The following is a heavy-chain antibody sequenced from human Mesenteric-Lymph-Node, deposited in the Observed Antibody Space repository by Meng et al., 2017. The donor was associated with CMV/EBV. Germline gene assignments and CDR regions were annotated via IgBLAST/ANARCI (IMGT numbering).Heavy chain of an antibody. CDR1: GYSFTSYW. CDR3: ARHFPSSIAARPDY. Sequence: KVSCKGSGYSFTSYWIGWVRQMPGKGLEWMGIIYPGDSDTRYSPSFQGQVTISADKSISTAYLQWSSLKASDTAMYYCARHFPSSIAARPDYWGQGTLVTVSS. D-gene: IGHD6-6*01. J-gene: IGHJ4*02. V-gene: IGHV5-51*01. CDR2: IYPGDSDT.